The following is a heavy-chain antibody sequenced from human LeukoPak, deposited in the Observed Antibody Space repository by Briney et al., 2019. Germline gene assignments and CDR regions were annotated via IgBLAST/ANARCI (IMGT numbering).Heavy chain of an antibody. J-gene: IGHJ3*02. CDR2: LSYSGYT. CDR1: GGSINSFS. D-gene: IGHD5-12*01. V-gene: IGHV4-59*08. CDR3: ARHGGETIVATILHAFDI. Sequence: SETLSLTCTVSGGSINSFSWGWIRQSPGKGLEWIASLSYSGYTNYNPSLKSRVTISVDTSQNHFSLKLSSVTAADTAVYYCARHGGETIVATILHAFDIWGQGTMVTVSS.